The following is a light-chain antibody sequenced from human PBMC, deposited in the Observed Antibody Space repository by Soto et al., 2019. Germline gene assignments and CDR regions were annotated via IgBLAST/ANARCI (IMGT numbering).Light chain of an antibody. Sequence: QSVRTQSSSASASLGSSVKLTCTLSSGHSSYIIAWHQQQPGKAPRYLMKLEGSGSYNKGSGVPDRFSGSSSGADRYLTISNLQFEDEADYYCETWDSNTWVFGGGTQLTVL. CDR3: ETWDSNTWV. V-gene: IGLV4-60*02. CDR2: LEGSGSY. CDR1: SGHSSYI. J-gene: IGLJ3*02.